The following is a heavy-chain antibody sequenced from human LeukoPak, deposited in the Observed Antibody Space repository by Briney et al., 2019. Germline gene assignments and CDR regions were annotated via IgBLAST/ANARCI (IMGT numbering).Heavy chain of an antibody. J-gene: IGHJ4*02. V-gene: IGHV5-51*01. Sequence: GESLKISCKGSGYSFTSYWIGWVRQMPGKGLEWMGIIYPGDSDTRYSPSFQGRVTISADKSISTAYLQWSSLKASDTAMYYCARSHPRRYSSSWDFDYWGQGTLVTVSS. CDR1: GYSFTSYW. D-gene: IGHD6-13*01. CDR3: ARSHPRRYSSSWDFDY. CDR2: IYPGDSDT.